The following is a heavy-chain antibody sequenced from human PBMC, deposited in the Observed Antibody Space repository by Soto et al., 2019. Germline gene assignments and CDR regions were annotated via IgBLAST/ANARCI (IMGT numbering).Heavy chain of an antibody. Sequence: GGSLRLSCASSGFTFSSYDMSCFRQAPGKGLDWVSAISGSGGSTYYADSVKGRFTISRDNSKNTLYLQMNSLRAEDTAVYYCAKGSSNYNMGYFDYWGQGTLVTVSS. D-gene: IGHD4-4*01. CDR1: GFTFSSYD. CDR2: ISGSGGST. CDR3: AKGSSNYNMGYFDY. V-gene: IGHV3-23*01. J-gene: IGHJ4*02.